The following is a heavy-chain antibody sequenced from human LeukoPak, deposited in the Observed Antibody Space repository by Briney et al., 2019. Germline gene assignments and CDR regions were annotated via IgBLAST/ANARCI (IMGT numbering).Heavy chain of an antibody. Sequence: PGRSLRLSCVASAFSVSRNHVTWVRQAPGKGLESVSLIYTGSKTDYADSVKGRFTISRDNSKNTVYLQMNSLRAEDTAVYYCARLETSNHDFWSGRPRGYMEVWGKGTTVTVSS. CDR3: ARLETSNHDFWSGRPRGYMEV. CDR2: IYTGSKT. D-gene: IGHD3-3*01. CDR1: AFSVSRNH. J-gene: IGHJ6*03. V-gene: IGHV3-53*01.